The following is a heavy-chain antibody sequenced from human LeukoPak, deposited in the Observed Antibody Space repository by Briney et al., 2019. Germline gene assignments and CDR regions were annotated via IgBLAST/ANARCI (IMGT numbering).Heavy chain of an antibody. CDR2: IYYSGST. D-gene: IGHD4-17*01. V-gene: IGHV4-39*01. Sequence: SETLSLTCTVSGGSISSSYYWGWIRQPPGKGLEWIGSIYYSGSTYYNPSLKSRVTISVDTSKNQFSLKLSSVTAADTAVYYCARRAAYGDHFDYWGQGTLVTVSS. CDR3: ARRAAYGDHFDY. CDR1: GGSISSSYY. J-gene: IGHJ4*02.